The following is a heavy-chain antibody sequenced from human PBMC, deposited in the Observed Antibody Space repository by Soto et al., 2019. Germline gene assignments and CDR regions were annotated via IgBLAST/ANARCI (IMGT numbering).Heavy chain of an antibody. V-gene: IGHV4-59*01. CDR3: ARFGGYCSGGSCYGGRYYYYYMDV. CDR1: GGSISSYY. CDR2: IYYSGST. D-gene: IGHD2-15*01. J-gene: IGHJ6*03. Sequence: SETLSLTCTVSGGSISSYYWSWIRQPPGKGLEWIGYIYYSGSTNYNPSLKSRVTISVDTSKNQFSLKLSSVTAADTAVYYCARFGGYCSGGSCYGGRYYYYYMDVWGKGTTVTVSS.